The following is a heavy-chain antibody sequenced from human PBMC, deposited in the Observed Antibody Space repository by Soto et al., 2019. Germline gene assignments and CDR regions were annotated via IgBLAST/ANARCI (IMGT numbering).Heavy chain of an antibody. CDR2: IIPIFGTA. Sequence: SVKVSCKASGGTFSSYAISWVRQAPGQGLEWMGGIIPIFGTANYAQKFQGRVTITADKSTSTAYMELSSLRSEDTAVYYCARRLWYSSGWFDYWGQGTLVTVSS. V-gene: IGHV1-69*06. CDR1: GGTFSSYA. D-gene: IGHD6-19*01. CDR3: ARRLWYSSGWFDY. J-gene: IGHJ4*02.